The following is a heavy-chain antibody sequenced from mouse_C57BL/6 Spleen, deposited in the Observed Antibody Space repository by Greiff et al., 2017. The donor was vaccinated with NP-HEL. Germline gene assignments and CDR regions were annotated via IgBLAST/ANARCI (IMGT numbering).Heavy chain of an antibody. J-gene: IGHJ1*03. CDR3: ARSAYYYGYFDV. D-gene: IGHD6-5*01. CDR2: IDPSDSYT. Sequence: VQLQQPGAELVKPGASVKLSCKASGYTFTSYWMQWVKQRPGQGLEWIGEIDPSDSYTNYNQKFKGKATLTVDTSSSTAYMQLSSLTSEDSAVYYCARSAYYYGYFDVWGTGTTVTVSS. V-gene: IGHV1-50*01. CDR1: GYTFTSYW.